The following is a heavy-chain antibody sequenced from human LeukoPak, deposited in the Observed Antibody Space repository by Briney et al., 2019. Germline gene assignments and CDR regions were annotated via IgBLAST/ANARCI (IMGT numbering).Heavy chain of an antibody. D-gene: IGHD3-3*01. CDR3: ARSGVVTFFDY. CDR1: GGSISSGGYY. CDR2: IYYSGST. J-gene: IGHJ4*02. V-gene: IGHV4-31*11. Sequence: SETLSLTCAVSGGSISSGGYYWSWIRQHPGKGLEWIGYIYYSGSTYYNPSLKSRVTISVDTSKNQFSLKLSSVTAADTAVYYCARSGVVTFFDYWGQGTLVTVSS.